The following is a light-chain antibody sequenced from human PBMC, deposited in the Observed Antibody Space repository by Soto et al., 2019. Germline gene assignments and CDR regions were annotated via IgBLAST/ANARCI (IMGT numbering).Light chain of an antibody. CDR1: SNDVGVYKF. V-gene: IGLV2-14*01. Sequence: QSVLTQPASVSGSPGQSITISCTGTSNDVGVYKFVSWYQQHPGKAPKLMIYDVSNRPSGVSDRFSGSKSGNTASLTISGLQAEDEADYYCNSYRAGGLYVFGTGTKLTVL. J-gene: IGLJ1*01. CDR3: NSYRAGGLYV. CDR2: DVS.